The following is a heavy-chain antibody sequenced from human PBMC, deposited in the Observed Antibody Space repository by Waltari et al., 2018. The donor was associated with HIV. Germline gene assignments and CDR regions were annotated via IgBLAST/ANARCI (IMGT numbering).Heavy chain of an antibody. CDR3: ARKGGSSRGSYYYYYGMDV. CDR2: IADGGSNK. D-gene: IGHD6-6*01. J-gene: IGHJ6*02. CDR1: GFSFSSYA. V-gene: IGHV3-30*04. Sequence: QVQLVESGGGVVQPGRSLRLSCAASGFSFSSYAMHWVRQAPGKGLEWVAVIADGGSNKYYAYSVKGRFTISRDNSKNTLYLQMNSLRAEDTAVYYCARKGGSSRGSYYYYYGMDVWGQGTTVTVSS.